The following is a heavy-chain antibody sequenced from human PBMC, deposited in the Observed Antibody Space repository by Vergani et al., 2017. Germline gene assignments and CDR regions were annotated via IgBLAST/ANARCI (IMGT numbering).Heavy chain of an antibody. CDR1: GFTFSDYG. J-gene: IGHJ4*02. CDR2: ISGSGGST. CDR3: AKDEAIVVVPADKPED. D-gene: IGHD2-2*01. Sequence: VHLVESGGGVVQPGGSLRLSCAESGFTFSDYGVHWVRQAPGKGLEWVSAISGSGGSTYYADSVKGRFTISRDNSKNTLYLQMNSLRAEDTAVYYCAKDEAIVVVPADKPEDWGQGTLVTVSS. V-gene: IGHV3-23*04.